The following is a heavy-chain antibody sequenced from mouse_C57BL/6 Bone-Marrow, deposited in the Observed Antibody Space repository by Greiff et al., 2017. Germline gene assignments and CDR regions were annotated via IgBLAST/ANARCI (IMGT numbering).Heavy chain of an antibody. CDR1: GYAFSSYW. J-gene: IGHJ4*01. Sequence: QVHVKQSGAELVKPGASVKISCKASGYAFSSYWMNWVKQRPGKGLEWIGQIYPGDGDTNYNGKFKGKATLTADKSSSTAYMQLSSLTSEDSAVYFCAPYGNYYSYAMCYWGQRTSVTASS. CDR3: APYGNYYSYAMCY. CDR2: IYPGDGDT. D-gene: IGHD2-1*01. V-gene: IGHV1-80*01.